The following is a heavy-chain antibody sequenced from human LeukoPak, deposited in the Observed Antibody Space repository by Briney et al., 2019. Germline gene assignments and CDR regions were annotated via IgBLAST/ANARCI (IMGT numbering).Heavy chain of an antibody. D-gene: IGHD3-3*01. CDR2: ISYDGSNK. CDR3: ARDFWSHVKGGNFDY. CDR1: GFTFSSYA. J-gene: IGHJ4*02. Sequence: GGSLRLSCAASGFTFSSYAMHWVRQAPGKGLEWVAVISYDGSNKYYADSVKGRFTISRDNPKNTLYLQMNSLRAEDTAVYYCARDFWSHVKGGNFDYWGQGTLVTVSS. V-gene: IGHV3-30-3*01.